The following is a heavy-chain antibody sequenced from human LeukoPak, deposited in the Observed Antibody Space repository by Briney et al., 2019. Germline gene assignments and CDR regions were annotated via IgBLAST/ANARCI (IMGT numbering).Heavy chain of an antibody. V-gene: IGHV3-74*01. CDR1: GFTFSSFW. CDR3: ARDRGNWFDP. J-gene: IGHJ5*02. Sequence: GGSLRLSCAASGFTFSSFWMHWVRQAPGKGLMWVSRINGDGSSTSHADSVKGRFTISRDNAKKSVYLQMNSLRAEDTAVYYCARDRGNWFDPWGQGTLVTVSS. CDR2: INGDGSST.